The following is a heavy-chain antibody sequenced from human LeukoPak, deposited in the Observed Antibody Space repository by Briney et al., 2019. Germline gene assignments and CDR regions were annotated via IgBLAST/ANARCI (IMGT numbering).Heavy chain of an antibody. D-gene: IGHD3-22*01. J-gene: IGHJ6*03. Sequence: SETLSLTCTVSGGTISSYYWSWIRQPPGKGLEWIGYIYYSGSTNYNLSLKSRVTISVDTSKNQFSLKLSSVTAADTAVYYCARRYYYDSSGYYNYYYMDVWGKGTTVTVSS. CDR2: IYYSGST. CDR3: ARRYYYDSSGYYNYYYMDV. V-gene: IGHV4-59*08. CDR1: GGTISSYY.